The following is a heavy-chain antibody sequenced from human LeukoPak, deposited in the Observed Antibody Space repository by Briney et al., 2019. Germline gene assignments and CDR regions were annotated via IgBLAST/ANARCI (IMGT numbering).Heavy chain of an antibody. V-gene: IGHV3-30*18. CDR2: ISYDGSNK. CDR1: GFTFSSYE. D-gene: IGHD1-26*01. Sequence: PGGSLRLSCAASGFTFSSYEMNWVRQAPGKGLEWVAVISYDGSNKYYADSVKGRFTISRDNSKNTLYLQMNSLRAEDTAVYYCAKQGDLGGPFEYWGQGTLVTVSS. CDR3: AKQGDLGGPFEY. J-gene: IGHJ4*02.